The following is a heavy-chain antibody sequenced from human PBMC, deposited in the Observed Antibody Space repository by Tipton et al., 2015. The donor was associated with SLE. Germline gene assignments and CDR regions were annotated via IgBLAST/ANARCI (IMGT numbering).Heavy chain of an antibody. CDR3: VRDEMVAGSLIDY. J-gene: IGHJ4*02. CDR2: INPSGGST. CDR1: GYTFTSYF. V-gene: IGHV1-46*01. D-gene: IGHD2-8*01. Sequence: QSGAEVKKPGASVKVSCKASGYTFTSYFTHWVRQAPGQGLEWMGIINPSGGSTRYAKKFQGRVSMTADTSTSTVYMGLSSLRSDDTAMYYCVRDEMVAGSLIDYWGQGTLVIVS.